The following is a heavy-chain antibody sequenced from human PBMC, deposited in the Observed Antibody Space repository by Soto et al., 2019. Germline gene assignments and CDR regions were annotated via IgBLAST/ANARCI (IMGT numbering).Heavy chain of an antibody. CDR3: ARDTYSNPRLAGIGPGWFDP. CDR2: IYYSGST. D-gene: IGHD6-13*01. J-gene: IGHJ5*02. V-gene: IGHV4-59*01. Sequence: SETLSRTCTVSGGSISSYYWSWIRQPPGKGLEWIGYIYYSGSTNYNPSLKSRVTISVDTSKNQFSLKLSSVTAADTAVYYCARDTYSNPRLAGIGPGWFDPWGQGTLVTVSS. CDR1: GGSISSYY.